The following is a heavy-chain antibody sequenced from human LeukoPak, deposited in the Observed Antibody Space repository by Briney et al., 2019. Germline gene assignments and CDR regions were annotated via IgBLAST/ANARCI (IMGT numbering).Heavy chain of an antibody. CDR1: GGSISSNY. Sequence: SETLSLTCTVSGGSISSNYWSWIRQPPGKGLEWIAYISDIGSINYNPSLKSRVTISLDTSKNQFSLRLSSVTAADTAVYYCAGHHPRNTVDFWGQGTLVTVSS. CDR2: ISDIGSI. V-gene: IGHV4-59*08. D-gene: IGHD2/OR15-2a*01. J-gene: IGHJ4*02. CDR3: AGHHPRNTVDF.